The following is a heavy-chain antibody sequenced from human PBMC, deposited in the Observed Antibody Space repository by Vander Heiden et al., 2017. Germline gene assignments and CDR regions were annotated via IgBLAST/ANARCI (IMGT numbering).Heavy chain of an antibody. CDR2: INWNGGST. V-gene: IGHV3-20*01. D-gene: IGHD5-12*01. J-gene: IGHJ3*02. CDR1: GFTFDDYG. Sequence: EVQLVESGGGVVRPGGYLRLSCAASGFTFDDYGMSWVRQAPGKGLEWVSGINWNGGSTGYADSVKGRFTISRDNAKNSLYLQMNSLRAEDTALYHCARDRDGYAYDAFDIWGQGTMVTVSS. CDR3: ARDRDGYAYDAFDI.